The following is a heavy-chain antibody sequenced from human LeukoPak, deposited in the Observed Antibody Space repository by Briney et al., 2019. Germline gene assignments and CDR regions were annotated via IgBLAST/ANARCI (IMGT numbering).Heavy chain of an antibody. CDR1: GGSISSDY. J-gene: IGHJ6*02. V-gene: IGHV4-59*08. CDR2: IYYSGST. CDR3: ARRWELRVNYYGMDV. Sequence: SETLSLTCTVSGGSISSDYWSWIRQPPGKALEWIGYIYYSGSTNYNPSPKSRVTISVDTSKNQFSLKLSSVTAADTAVYYCARRWELRVNYYGMDVWGQGTTVTVSS. D-gene: IGHD1-26*01.